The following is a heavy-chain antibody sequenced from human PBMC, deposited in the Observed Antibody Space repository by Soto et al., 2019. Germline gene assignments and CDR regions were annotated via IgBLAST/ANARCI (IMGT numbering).Heavy chain of an antibody. V-gene: IGHV4-59*01. J-gene: IGHJ4*02. D-gene: IGHD3-22*01. CDR2: VYYTGST. Sequence: PSETLSLTCTVSGDSISTFYWVWMRQSPGKELEWIGYVYYTGSTNYNPSLKSRVTISVDRSKNQFSLKLISANAADTAVYYCARGRTVRNYADDSSDYFYFFDYWGQGTQVTVSS. CDR1: GDSISTFY. CDR3: ARGRTVRNYADDSSDYFYFFDY.